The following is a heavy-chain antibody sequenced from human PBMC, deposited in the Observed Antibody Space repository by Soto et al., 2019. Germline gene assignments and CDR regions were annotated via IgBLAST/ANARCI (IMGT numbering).Heavy chain of an antibody. CDR1: GFTFSDYY. CDR2: ISSSGSTI. J-gene: IGHJ4*02. D-gene: IGHD6-6*01. CDR3: ARAQTPKLPIAARPGGNLDY. V-gene: IGHV3-11*01. Sequence: PGGSLRLSCAASGFTFSDYYMSWIRQAPGKGLEWVSYISSSGSTIYYADSVKGRFTISRDNAKNSLYLQMNSLRAEDTAVYYCARAQTPKLPIAARPGGNLDYWGQGTLVTVSS.